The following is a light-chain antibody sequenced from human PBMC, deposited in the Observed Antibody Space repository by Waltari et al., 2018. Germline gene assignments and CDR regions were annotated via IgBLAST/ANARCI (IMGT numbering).Light chain of an antibody. J-gene: IGKJ2*01. V-gene: IGKV3-20*01. Sequence: EIVLTQSPGTLSLSPGERATLSCRASQSVSSNYLAWYQQRPGQAPRLLIHGSSSRATGISDRFSGSGSGTDFTLTISRLEPEDFAVYYCQQYGRSWNTFGQGTKLEIK. CDR1: QSVSSNY. CDR2: GSS. CDR3: QQYGRSWNT.